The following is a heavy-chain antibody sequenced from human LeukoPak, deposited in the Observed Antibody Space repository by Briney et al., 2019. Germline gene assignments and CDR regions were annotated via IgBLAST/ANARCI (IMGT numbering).Heavy chain of an antibody. Sequence: ASVKVSCKASGYTFTNYYMHWVRQAPGQGLEWMGWINPNSGGTNYAQKFQGRVTMTRDTSISTAYMELSRLRSDDTAVYYCARGTGVRYCSSTSCYTDDYWGQGALVTVSS. CDR1: GYTFTNYY. CDR3: ARGTGVRYCSSTSCYTDDY. CDR2: INPNSGGT. D-gene: IGHD2-2*02. J-gene: IGHJ4*02. V-gene: IGHV1-2*02.